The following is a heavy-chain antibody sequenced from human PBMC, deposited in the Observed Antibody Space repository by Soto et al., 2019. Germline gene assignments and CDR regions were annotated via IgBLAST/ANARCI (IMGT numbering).Heavy chain of an antibody. D-gene: IGHD2-15*01. CDR2: INPDSGGT. Sequence: RASVKVSCKASGYTFTGFYIHWVRQAPGQGLEWMGWINPDSGGTNYAQDFQGRVTMTRDSSISTAYMELNRLSSVDSAVFYCARGWSSTVAGFDYWGQGTLVTVSS. J-gene: IGHJ4*02. CDR3: ARGWSSTVAGFDY. CDR1: GYTFTGFY. V-gene: IGHV1-2*02.